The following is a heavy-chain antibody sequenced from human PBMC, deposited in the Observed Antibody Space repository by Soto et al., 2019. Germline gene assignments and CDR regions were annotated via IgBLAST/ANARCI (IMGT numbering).Heavy chain of an antibody. CDR3: AKVQNAASNYYYRMDV. Sequence: EVQLVESGGGLVQPGRSLRLSCAASGFTFDDYAMHWVRQAPGKGLEWVSGISWNSGSIGYADSVKGRFTISRDNAKNSLYLQMNSLRAEDTALYYCAKVQNAASNYYYRMDVWGQGTTVTVSS. J-gene: IGHJ6*02. D-gene: IGHD1-1*01. V-gene: IGHV3-9*01. CDR2: ISWNSGSI. CDR1: GFTFDDYA.